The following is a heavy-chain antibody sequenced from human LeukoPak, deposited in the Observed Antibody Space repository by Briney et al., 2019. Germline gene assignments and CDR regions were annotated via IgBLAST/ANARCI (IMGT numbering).Heavy chain of an antibody. D-gene: IGHD2-2*01. CDR3: ARVPLGQYQLPYYFDY. CDR2: ISAYNGNT. Sequence: ASVKVSCKASGYTFTSYGISWVRQAPGQGLEWMGWISAYNGNTNYAQKLQGRVTMTTDTSTSTAYMELRSLRSDDTAVYYCARVPLGQYQLPYYFDYWGQGTLVTVSS. J-gene: IGHJ4*02. V-gene: IGHV1-18*01. CDR1: GYTFTSYG.